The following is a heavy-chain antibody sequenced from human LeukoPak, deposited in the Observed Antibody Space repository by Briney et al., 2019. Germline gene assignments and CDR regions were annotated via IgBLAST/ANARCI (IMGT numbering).Heavy chain of an antibody. J-gene: IGHJ4*02. CDR1: RFTFSSYS. D-gene: IGHD1-26*01. CDR3: VRSMNGRYGFFDY. CDR2: ISSSGSYI. Sequence: GGSLRLSCAASRFTFSSYSMNWVRQAPGKGLEWVSSISSSGSYIYYADSVKGRFPILRDNAKNTVYLQMNSLRAEDTAVYCCVRSMNGRYGFFDYWGQGILVTVSS. V-gene: IGHV3-21*01.